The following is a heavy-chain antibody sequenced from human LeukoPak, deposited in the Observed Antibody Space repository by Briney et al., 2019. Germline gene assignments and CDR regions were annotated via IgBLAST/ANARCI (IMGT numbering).Heavy chain of an antibody. J-gene: IGHJ3*02. CDR2: IYYSGST. CDR1: GGSISSYY. CDR3: ARVGLGDAFDI. Sequence: SETLSLTCTVSGGSISSYYWSWIRQPPGKGLEWIGYIYYSGSTNYSPSLKSRVTISVGTSKNQFSLMLSSVTAADTAVYYCARVGLGDAFDIWGQGTMVTVSS. V-gene: IGHV4-59*08.